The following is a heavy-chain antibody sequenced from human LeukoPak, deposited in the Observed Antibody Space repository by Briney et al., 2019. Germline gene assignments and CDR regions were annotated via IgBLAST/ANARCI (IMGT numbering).Heavy chain of an antibody. J-gene: IGHJ4*02. D-gene: IGHD6-19*01. Sequence: SETLSLTCTVSGGSISSYYWSWIRQPPGKGLEWIGYIYYSGSTNYNPSLKSRVTISVDTSKNQFSLKLSSVTAADTAVYYCAVAGLSGIDYWGQGTLVTVSS. CDR3: AVAGLSGIDY. CDR1: GGSISSYY. CDR2: IYYSGST. V-gene: IGHV4-59*01.